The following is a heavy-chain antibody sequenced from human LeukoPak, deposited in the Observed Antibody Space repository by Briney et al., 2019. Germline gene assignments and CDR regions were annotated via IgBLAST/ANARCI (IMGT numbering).Heavy chain of an antibody. J-gene: IGHJ5*01. V-gene: IGHV1-2*02. D-gene: IGHD3-10*01. Sequence: GASVKVSCKASGYTFTGYYMHWVRQAPGQGLEWMGWINPNSGGTNYAQKFQGRVTMTRDTSISTAYMELSRLRSDDTAAYYCARDWVTMVRGVIITTFNWFDPWGKGTTVTVSS. CDR3: ARDWVTMVRGVIITTFNWFDP. CDR2: INPNSGGT. CDR1: GYTFTGYY.